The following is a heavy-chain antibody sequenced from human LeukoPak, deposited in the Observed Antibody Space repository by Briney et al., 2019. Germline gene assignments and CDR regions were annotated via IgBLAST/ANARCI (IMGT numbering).Heavy chain of an antibody. CDR3: ARGGLLYAFDI. D-gene: IGHD3-16*01. CDR1: GGSISSGGYS. V-gene: IGHV4-30-2*01. Sequence: SETLSLTCAVSGGSISSGGYSWSWIRQPPGKGLEWIGYIYHSGSTYYNPSLKSRVTISVDRSKNQFSLELSSVTAADTAVYYCARGGLLYAFDIWGQGTMVTVSS. J-gene: IGHJ3*02. CDR2: IYHSGST.